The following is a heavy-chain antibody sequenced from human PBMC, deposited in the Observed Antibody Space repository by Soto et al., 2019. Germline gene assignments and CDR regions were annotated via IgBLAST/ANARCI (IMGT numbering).Heavy chain of an antibody. Sequence: QMQLVESGGGVVQPGKSLRLSCIASGFTFSNYGMHWVRQAPGKGLEWVAVIWYDGGSKFYADSVKGRFTISRDNSKHTLYLQMTSLRADDTAVYYCASDDIQLERRPSSGKDVWGQGTTVSVAS. CDR1: GFTFSNYG. J-gene: IGHJ6*02. D-gene: IGHD1-1*01. CDR2: IWYDGGSK. V-gene: IGHV3-33*01. CDR3: ASDDIQLERRPSSGKDV.